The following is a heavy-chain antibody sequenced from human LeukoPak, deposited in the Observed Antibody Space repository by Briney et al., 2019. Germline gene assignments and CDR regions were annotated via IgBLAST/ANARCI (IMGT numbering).Heavy chain of an antibody. CDR3: ARESLTMVRGVIIWPPYRRSFDI. Sequence: PGGSLRLSCAASRFPFSRYAMPWVRQAPGKGLEWVAVISYDGSNKYYADSVKGRFTVSRDNSKSTLYLQMNSLRAEDTAVYYCARESLTMVRGVIIWPPYRRSFDIWGQGTMVTVSS. D-gene: IGHD3-10*01. CDR2: ISYDGSNK. V-gene: IGHV3-30-3*01. J-gene: IGHJ3*02. CDR1: RFPFSRYA.